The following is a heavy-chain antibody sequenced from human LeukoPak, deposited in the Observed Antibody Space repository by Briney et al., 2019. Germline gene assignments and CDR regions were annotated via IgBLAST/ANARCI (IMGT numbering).Heavy chain of an antibody. Sequence: GGSLRLSCAASGFTFSSYGMHWVRQAPGKGLEWVAVISYDGSNKYYADSVKGRFTISRDNSKNTLYLQMNSLRAEDTAVYYCAKGLRRYYDSSGHYWGQGTLVTVSS. CDR2: ISYDGSNK. J-gene: IGHJ4*02. CDR1: GFTFSSYG. CDR3: AKGLRRYYDSSGHY. D-gene: IGHD3-22*01. V-gene: IGHV3-30*18.